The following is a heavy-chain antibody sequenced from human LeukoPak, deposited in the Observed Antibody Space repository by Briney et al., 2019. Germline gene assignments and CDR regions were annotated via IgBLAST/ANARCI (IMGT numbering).Heavy chain of an antibody. V-gene: IGHV3-30*04. D-gene: IGHD2-2*01. CDR1: GFTFSSYA. Sequence: GRSLRLSCAASGFTFSSYAMHWVRQAPGKGLEWVAVISYDGSNKYYADSVKGRFTISRDNSKNTLYLQMNSLRAEDTAVYYCARDGFRCSSTSCYAPHGYWGQGTLVTVSS. J-gene: IGHJ4*02. CDR3: ARDGFRCSSTSCYAPHGY. CDR2: ISYDGSNK.